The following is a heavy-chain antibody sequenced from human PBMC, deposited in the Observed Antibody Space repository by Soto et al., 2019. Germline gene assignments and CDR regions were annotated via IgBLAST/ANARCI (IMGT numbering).Heavy chain of an antibody. J-gene: IGHJ5*02. D-gene: IGHD2-8*01. CDR3: ATSMRHALNP. CDR2: INQDGSDQ. CDR1: GFTFSSHW. V-gene: IGHV3-7*01. Sequence: ESGGGLVQPGGSLRLSCAASGFTFSSHWMTWVRQVPGKGLEWVANINQDGSDQYYVDSVKGRFTISRDNAKNSLCLHMNSLRAEDTAVYYCATSMRHALNPWGQGTLVTVSS.